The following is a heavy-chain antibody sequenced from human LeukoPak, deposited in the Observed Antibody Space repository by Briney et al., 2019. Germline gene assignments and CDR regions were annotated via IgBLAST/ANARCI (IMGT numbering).Heavy chain of an antibody. D-gene: IGHD1-1*01. Sequence: AGGSLRLSCAASGFIVSSNDMSWVRQAPGKGLEWVSVIHNTGSTHYVDSVKGRFSISRDNSKNALYLQMNSLRAEDTAVYFCARRTTGTKWFDYWGQGTLVTVSS. V-gene: IGHV3-53*01. CDR1: GFIVSSND. CDR2: IHNTGST. J-gene: IGHJ4*02. CDR3: ARRTTGTKWFDY.